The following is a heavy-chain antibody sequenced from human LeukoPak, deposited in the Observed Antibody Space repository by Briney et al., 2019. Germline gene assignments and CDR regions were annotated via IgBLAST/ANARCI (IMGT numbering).Heavy chain of an antibody. D-gene: IGHD3-10*01. CDR3: AKVPSYYYGSGSYSFFDY. V-gene: IGHV3-23*01. J-gene: IGHJ4*02. CDR1: GFTVSSNE. CDR2: ISGSGGST. Sequence: GGSLRLSCAASGFTVSSNEMSWVRQAPGKGLEWVSAISGSGGSTYYADSVKGRFTISRDNSKNTLYLQMNSLRAEDTAVYYCAKVPSYYYGSGSYSFFDYWGQGTLVTVSS.